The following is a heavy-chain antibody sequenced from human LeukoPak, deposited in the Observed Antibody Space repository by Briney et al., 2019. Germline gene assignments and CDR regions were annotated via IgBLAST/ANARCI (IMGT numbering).Heavy chain of an antibody. V-gene: IGHV4-4*07. Sequence: SETLSLTCTVSGGSISSYYWSWIRQPAGKGLEWIGRIYTSGSTNYNPSLKSRVTISVDTSKNQFSLKLSSVTAADTAVYYCARRGYYGSGSYAQYYYYYYYMDVWGKGTTVTISS. D-gene: IGHD3-10*01. CDR1: GGSISSYY. CDR3: ARRGYYGSGSYAQYYYYYYYMDV. J-gene: IGHJ6*03. CDR2: IYTSGST.